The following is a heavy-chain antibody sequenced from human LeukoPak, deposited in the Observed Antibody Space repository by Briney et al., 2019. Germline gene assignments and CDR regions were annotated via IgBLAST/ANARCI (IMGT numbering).Heavy chain of an antibody. CDR3: ARGRAARYPPYYYYYGMDV. CDR1: GGSISSGGYS. Sequence: SQTLSLTCAVSGGSISSGGYSWSWIRQPPGKGLEWIGYINHSGSTNYNPSLKSRVTISVDTSKNQFSLKLSSVTAADTAVYYCARGRAARYPPYYYYYGMDVWGQGTTVTVSS. D-gene: IGHD6-6*01. V-gene: IGHV4-30-2*01. CDR2: INHSGST. J-gene: IGHJ6*02.